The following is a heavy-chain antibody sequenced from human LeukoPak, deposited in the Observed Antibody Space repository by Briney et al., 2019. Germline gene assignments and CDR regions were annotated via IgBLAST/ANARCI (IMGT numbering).Heavy chain of an antibody. CDR1: GFTFSNYA. CDR2: ISGSGGNT. V-gene: IGHV3-23*01. Sequence: GGSLRLSCAASGFTFSNYAMNWVRQAPGKGLEWVSAISGSGGNTYYADSVKGRFTISRDNSKNTLYLEMNSLRAEDTAVYYCAKDIGSYYDYWGQGILVTVSS. D-gene: IGHD3-10*01. CDR3: AKDIGSYYDY. J-gene: IGHJ4*02.